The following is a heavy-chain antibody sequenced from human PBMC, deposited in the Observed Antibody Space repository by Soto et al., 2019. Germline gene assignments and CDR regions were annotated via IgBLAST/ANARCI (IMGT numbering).Heavy chain of an antibody. V-gene: IGHV4-4*02. D-gene: IGHD2-21*01. Sequence: QVYLQQSGPGLVKPSGTLSLTCAVSGDSISSTHWWTWVRQTPGKGLEWIGEVYHSGITSYNPSLKSRVTISVDKSNNQFSLKLTSVTAADTAVYYCATLPPRIVVTVLPIPTWCQGTLVSVSS. CDR3: ATLPPRIVVTVLPIPT. J-gene: IGHJ4*02. CDR2: VYHSGIT. CDR1: GDSISSTHW.